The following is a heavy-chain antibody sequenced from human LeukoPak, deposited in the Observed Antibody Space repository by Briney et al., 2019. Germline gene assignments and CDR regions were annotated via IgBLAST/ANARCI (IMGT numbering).Heavy chain of an antibody. CDR2: IYHSGST. V-gene: IGHV4-30-2*01. CDR3: ASATDYYDSWGFDY. Sequence: SETLSLTCAVSGGSISSGGYSWSWIRQPPGTGLEWIGYIYHSGSTYYNPSLKSRVTISVDRSKNQFSLKLSSVTAADTAVYYCASATDYYDSWGFDYWGQGTLVTVSS. CDR1: GGSISSGGYS. J-gene: IGHJ4*02. D-gene: IGHD3-22*01.